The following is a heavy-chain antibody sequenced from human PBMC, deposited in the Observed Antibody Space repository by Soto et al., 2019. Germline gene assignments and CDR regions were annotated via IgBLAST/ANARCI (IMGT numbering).Heavy chain of an antibody. Sequence: EVQLVESGGGLVQPGESLRISCAASGLTLSSHWMGWVRQATGTGLEWVATINQDGTERFYVESMKGRSTISRDTAQNSLYLEVHSLRAEDTDLYYCARAINSAYDYWGRGALVTVSS. CDR3: ARAINSAYDY. J-gene: IGHJ4*02. CDR2: INQDGTER. V-gene: IGHV3-7*05. D-gene: IGHD2-21*01. CDR1: GLTLSSHW.